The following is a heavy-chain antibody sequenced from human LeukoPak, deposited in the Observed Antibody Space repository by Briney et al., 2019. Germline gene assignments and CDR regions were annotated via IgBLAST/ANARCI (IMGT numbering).Heavy chain of an antibody. Sequence: GGSLRLSCAASGFTFSSYAMSWVRQAPGKGLERVSAISGSGGSTYYADSVKGQFTISRDNSKNTLYLQRNSLRAEDTAVYYCAKDRRIAVNFHFDYWGQGTLVTVSS. D-gene: IGHD6-19*01. V-gene: IGHV3-23*01. CDR2: ISGSGGST. CDR3: AKDRRIAVNFHFDY. CDR1: GFTFSSYA. J-gene: IGHJ4*02.